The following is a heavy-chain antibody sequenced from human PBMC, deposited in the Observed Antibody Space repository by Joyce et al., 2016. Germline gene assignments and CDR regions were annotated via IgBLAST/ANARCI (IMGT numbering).Heavy chain of an antibody. Sequence: VQMVESGGAAVQPGRSLRLSCTASGFSFSSYGMHWVRQAPGKVLEWLTYISSNGSLESYSDSVRGRFSVSRDNSKNSLFLQMNSLRTDDTALYYCVSTIIETETDNYDHWGRGTLVTVSS. D-gene: IGHD3-22*01. V-gene: IGHV3-30*03. J-gene: IGHJ4*02. CDR2: ISSNGSLE. CDR1: GFSFSSYG. CDR3: VSTIIETETDNYDH.